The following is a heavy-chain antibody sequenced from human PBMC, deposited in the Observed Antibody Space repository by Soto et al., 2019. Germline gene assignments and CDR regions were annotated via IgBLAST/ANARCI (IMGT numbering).Heavy chain of an antibody. Sequence: QLQLVQSGAVVKKHGASVTVSCSASGYPVTAYYMHWVRQAPGRGLEWMGGNNPATGAAKYTQTCQGRVTITRDTSTSTVFMELSGLTSEDTAVFYCARGGGVGVAGSAAFDMWGQGTLVTVSS. J-gene: IGHJ3*02. CDR3: ARGGGVGVAGSAAFDM. V-gene: IGHV1-2*02. CDR1: GYPVTAYY. D-gene: IGHD3-3*01. CDR2: NNPATGAA.